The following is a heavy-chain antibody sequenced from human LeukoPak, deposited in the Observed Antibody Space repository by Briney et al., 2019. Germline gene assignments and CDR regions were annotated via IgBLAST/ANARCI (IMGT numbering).Heavy chain of an antibody. CDR3: ARDECGGDCDALFDY. CDR2: INTNTGNP. Sequence: ASVKVSCKASGGTFSSYAISWVRQAPGQGLEWMGWINTNTGNPTYAQGFTGRFVFSLDTSVSTAYLQISSLKAEDTAVYYCARDECGGDCDALFDYWGQGTLVTVSS. J-gene: IGHJ4*02. V-gene: IGHV7-4-1*02. CDR1: GGTFSSYA. D-gene: IGHD2-21*02.